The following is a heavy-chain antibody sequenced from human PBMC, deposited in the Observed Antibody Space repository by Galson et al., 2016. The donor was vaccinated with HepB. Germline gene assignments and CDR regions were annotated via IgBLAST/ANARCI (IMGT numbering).Heavy chain of an antibody. D-gene: IGHD3-9*01. CDR3: TTALFDEDYIDS. Sequence: SLRLSCAASGFTFNSYAMNRVRQAAGKGLEWVSLISGSGGIRHYADSVKGRFTISRDNSENTVYLQMNSLRAEDTAVYYCTTALFDEDYIDSWGQGTLATVSS. J-gene: IGHJ4*02. CDR1: GFTFNSYA. V-gene: IGHV3-23*01. CDR2: ISGSGGIR.